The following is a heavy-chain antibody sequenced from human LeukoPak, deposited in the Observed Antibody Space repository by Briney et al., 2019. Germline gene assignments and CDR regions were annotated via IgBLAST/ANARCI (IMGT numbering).Heavy chain of an antibody. V-gene: IGHV3-11*06. D-gene: IGHD5-18*01. Sequence: GGSLRLSCAASGFTFSDYYMSWIRQAPGKGLEWVSYISSSSSYTNYADSVKGRITISRDNAKNSLYLQMNSLRAEDTAVYYCASRGYSYGPPDYWGQGTLVTVSS. CDR2: ISSSSSYT. CDR1: GFTFSDYY. CDR3: ASRGYSYGPPDY. J-gene: IGHJ4*02.